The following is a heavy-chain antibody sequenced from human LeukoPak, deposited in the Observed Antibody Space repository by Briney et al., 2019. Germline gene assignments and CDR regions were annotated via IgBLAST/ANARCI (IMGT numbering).Heavy chain of an antibody. CDR1: GYTFTGYY. D-gene: IGHD3-10*01. CDR2: INPNSGGT. V-gene: IGHV1-2*02. CDR3: ASNVLLWFGELFFDY. J-gene: IGHJ4*02. Sequence: ASVKVSCTASGYTFTGYYMHWVRQAPGQGLEWMGWINPNSGGTKYAQKFQGRVTMTRDTSISTAYMELSRLRSDDTAVYYCASNVLLWFGELFFDYWGKGTLVTVSS.